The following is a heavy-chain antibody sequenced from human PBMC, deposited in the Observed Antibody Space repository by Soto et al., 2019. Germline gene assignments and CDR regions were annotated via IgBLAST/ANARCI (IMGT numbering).Heavy chain of an antibody. J-gene: IGHJ6*02. Sequence: DVQLVETGGSLIQPGGSLRLSCAASGFTVSSKYMSWVRQAPGKGLEWVSIIWSAGNTYYADSVRGRFTISRDNLKNSLYLQMNSLKADDTAVYYRAREAPMDVWGQGTTVTVSS. CDR1: GFTVSSKY. CDR3: AREAPMDV. CDR2: IWSAGNT. V-gene: IGHV3-53*02.